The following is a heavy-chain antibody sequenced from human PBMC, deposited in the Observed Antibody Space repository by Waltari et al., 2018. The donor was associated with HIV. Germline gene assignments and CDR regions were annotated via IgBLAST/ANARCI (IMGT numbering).Heavy chain of an antibody. CDR1: GYTFTGYY. J-gene: IGHJ4*02. CDR2: INPDNGST. CDR3: ARDICNGGSCYSYYFDY. V-gene: IGHV1-2*02. D-gene: IGHD2-15*01. Sequence: QVQLVQSGAEVQKPGASVKISCKASGYTFTGYYMHWVRQAPGQGLEWMGLINPDNGSTKYAQKFQGRVTMTRDTSISTAYMELSRLRSDDTAVYYCARDICNGGSCYSYYFDYWGQGTLVTVSS.